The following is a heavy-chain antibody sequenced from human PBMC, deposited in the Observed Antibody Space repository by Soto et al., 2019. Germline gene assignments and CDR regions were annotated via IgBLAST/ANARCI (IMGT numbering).Heavy chain of an antibody. V-gene: IGHV1-3*01. CDR1: GYTFTTYA. J-gene: IGHJ4*02. D-gene: IGHD3-22*01. Sequence: ASVKVSCKSSGYTFTTYAIHWVRQYPGQRPECMGWINADNGHTRYSQKFQGRVTITRDTSATTAYMELSSLRSDDTAVYYCATDPHYYDTTGYCLDNWGQGTLVTVSS. CDR2: INADNGHT. CDR3: ATDPHYYDTTGYCLDN.